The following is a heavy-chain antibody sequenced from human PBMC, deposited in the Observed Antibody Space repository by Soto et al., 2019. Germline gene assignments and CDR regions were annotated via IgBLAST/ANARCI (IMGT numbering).Heavy chain of an antibody. Sequence: QVQLVQSGAEVKKPGASVKVSCKASGYTFTDYSLHWVRQAPGQGLECMGWINPNNGDTNYAQKFQGRVTMTRDTSISTAYMEVSRLRSDDTAVYYCARSVSFITPRPDYWGQGTLVTVSS. CDR3: ARSVSFITPRPDY. V-gene: IGHV1-2*02. CDR1: GYTFTDYS. J-gene: IGHJ4*02. CDR2: INPNNGDT. D-gene: IGHD6-6*01.